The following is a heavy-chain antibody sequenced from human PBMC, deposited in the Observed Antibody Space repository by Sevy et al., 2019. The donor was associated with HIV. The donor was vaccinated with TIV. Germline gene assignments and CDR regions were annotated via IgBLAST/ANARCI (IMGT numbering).Heavy chain of an antibody. CDR2: FDPEDGET. Sequence: ASMKVSCKVSGYTLTELSMHWVRQAPGKGLEWMGGFDPEDGETIYAQKFQGRVTMTEDTSTDTAYMELSSLRSEDTAVYYCATVLRGDYAVRYWGQGTLVTVSS. CDR1: GYTLTELS. D-gene: IGHD4-17*01. CDR3: ATVLRGDYAVRY. J-gene: IGHJ4*02. V-gene: IGHV1-24*01.